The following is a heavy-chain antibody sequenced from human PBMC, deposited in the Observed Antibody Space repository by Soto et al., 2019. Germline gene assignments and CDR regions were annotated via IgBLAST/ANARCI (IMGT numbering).Heavy chain of an antibody. Sequence: GWLRGCCSASGFTVSSNYMSWVRQAAGKGLEWVSVIYSGGITYYADSVKGRFTISRDNSKNTLYLQMNSLRAEDTAVYYCARDRYSGYDYYYFAMDVWGQGITVTVYS. D-gene: IGHD5-12*01. CDR2: IYSGGIT. CDR1: GFTVSSNY. J-gene: IGHJ6*02. CDR3: ARDRYSGYDYYYFAMDV. V-gene: IGHV3-53*01.